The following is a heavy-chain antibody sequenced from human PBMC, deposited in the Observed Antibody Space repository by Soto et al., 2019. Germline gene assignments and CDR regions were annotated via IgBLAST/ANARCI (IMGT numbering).Heavy chain of an antibody. V-gene: IGHV3-23*01. J-gene: IGHJ4*02. CDR2: ISGSGGST. CDR3: AKDPRKQQLVFYFDY. Sequence: GGSLRLSCAASGFTFSSYAMSWVRQAPGKGLEWVSAISGSGGSTYYADSVKGRFTISRDNSKNTLYLQMNSLRAEDTAVYYCAKDPRKQQLVFYFDYWGQGTLVTVSS. CDR1: GFTFSSYA. D-gene: IGHD6-13*01.